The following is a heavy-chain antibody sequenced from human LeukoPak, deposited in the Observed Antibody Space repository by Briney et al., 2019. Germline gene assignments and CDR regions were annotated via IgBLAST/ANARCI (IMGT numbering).Heavy chain of an antibody. CDR2: INPTSANT. J-gene: IGHJ4*02. V-gene: IGHV1-46*01. Sequence: GASVKVSCKAYGYTFTPYYMHWVRQAPGQGLEWMGIINPTSANTRYAQKFQGRVTMTRDTSTSTVYMELSSLTSEDTAVYYCARDQRGGRISWYSHFDSWGQGTLVTVSS. CDR3: ARDQRGGRISWYSHFDS. CDR1: GYTFTPYY. D-gene: IGHD6-13*01.